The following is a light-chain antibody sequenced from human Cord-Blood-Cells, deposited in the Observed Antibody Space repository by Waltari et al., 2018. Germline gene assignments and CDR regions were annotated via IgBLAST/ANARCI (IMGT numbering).Light chain of an antibody. CDR2: DAS. V-gene: IGKV3-11*01. CDR1: QSVSSY. Sequence: EIVLTQSPATLSLSPGERATLSCRASQSVSSYLAWYQLKPGQAPRLLIYDASNRATGIPARFSGSGSRTDFTLTISSLEPEDFAVYYCQQRSNWPITFGQGTRLEIK. CDR3: QQRSNWPIT. J-gene: IGKJ5*01.